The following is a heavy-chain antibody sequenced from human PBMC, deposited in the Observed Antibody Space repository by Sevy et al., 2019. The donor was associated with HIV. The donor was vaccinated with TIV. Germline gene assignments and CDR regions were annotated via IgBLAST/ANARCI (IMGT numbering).Heavy chain of an antibody. Sequence: ASVKVTCKASGGTFSSYGISWVRQAPGQGLEWMGGIIPILGTVNYAQKFQGRVTITADESTKTAYMELSSLRSEDTAVYYCARGGGNGWYYFDYWGQETLVTVSS. J-gene: IGHJ4*02. CDR2: IIPILGTV. D-gene: IGHD6-19*01. CDR3: ARGGGNGWYYFDY. V-gene: IGHV1-69*13. CDR1: GGTFSSYG.